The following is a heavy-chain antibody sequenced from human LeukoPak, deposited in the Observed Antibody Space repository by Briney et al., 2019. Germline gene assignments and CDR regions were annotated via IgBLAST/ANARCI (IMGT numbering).Heavy chain of an antibody. CDR2: IYHSGST. Sequence: PSETLSLTCAVYGGSLSGYYWSWVRQPPGKGLEWIGEIYHSGSTNYNPSLKSRVTISVDKSKNQFSLKLSSVTAADTAVYYCARDLTTVTTSWAFDIWGQGTMVTVSS. D-gene: IGHD4-17*01. CDR1: GGSLSGYY. CDR3: ARDLTTVTTSWAFDI. J-gene: IGHJ3*02. V-gene: IGHV4-34*01.